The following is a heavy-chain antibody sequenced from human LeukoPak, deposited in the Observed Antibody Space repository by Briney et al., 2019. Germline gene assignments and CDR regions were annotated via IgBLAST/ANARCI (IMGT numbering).Heavy chain of an antibody. D-gene: IGHD2-2*03. V-gene: IGHV1-69*13. CDR1: GGTFSSYA. J-gene: IGHJ4*02. CDR2: IIPIFGTA. CDR3: ARDNGYCSSTSCPSFDY. Sequence: ASVKVSCKASGGTFSSYAISWVRQAPGQGLEWMGGIIPIFGTANYAQKFQDRVTITADESTSTAYMELSSLRSEDTAVYYCARDNGYCSSTSCPSFDYWGQGTLVTVSS.